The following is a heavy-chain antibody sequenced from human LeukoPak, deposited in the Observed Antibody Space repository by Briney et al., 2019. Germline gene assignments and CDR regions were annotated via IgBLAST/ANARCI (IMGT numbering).Heavy chain of an antibody. CDR3: ARGASSIHFDY. D-gene: IGHD3-16*01. CDR2: INHSGST. J-gene: IGHJ4*02. CDR1: GGSFSGYY. V-gene: IGHV4-34*01. Sequence: SETLSLTCAVYGGSFSGYYWSWIRQPPRKGLEWIGEINHSGSTNYNPSLKSRVTISVDTSKNQFSLKLSSVTAADTAVYYCARGASSIHFDYWGQGTLVTVSS.